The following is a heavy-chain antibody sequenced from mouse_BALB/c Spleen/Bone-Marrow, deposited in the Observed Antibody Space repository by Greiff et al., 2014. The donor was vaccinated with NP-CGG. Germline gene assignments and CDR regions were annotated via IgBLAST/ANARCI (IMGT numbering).Heavy chain of an antibody. CDR3: ATLTGTSY. J-gene: IGHJ3*01. CDR1: GFPFSSYT. V-gene: IGHV5-12-2*01. D-gene: IGHD4-1*01. CDR2: ITNGGGST. Sequence: EVKLMESGGGLVQPGGSLKPSCAASGFPFSSYTMSWVRQTPEKRLEWVAFITNGGGSTYYPDTLKGRFTISRDDAKNTLYLQMSSLKSEDMAMYYCATLTGTSYWGQGTLVTVSA.